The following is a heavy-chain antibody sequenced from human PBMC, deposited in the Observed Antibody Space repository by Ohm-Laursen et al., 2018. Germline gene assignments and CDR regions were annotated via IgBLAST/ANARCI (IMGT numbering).Heavy chain of an antibody. CDR1: GFTFSNAW. Sequence: SLRLSCAASGFTFSNAWMNWVRQAPGKGLEWVGRIKSNSNGGTTDYAVPVKGRFTISRDDSKNTMYLQMNSLKIEDTAVYYCSRDLKPAATSPYYWGQGTLVTVSS. D-gene: IGHD2-2*01. J-gene: IGHJ4*02. CDR2: IKSNSNGGTT. V-gene: IGHV3-15*01. CDR3: SRDLKPAATSPYY.